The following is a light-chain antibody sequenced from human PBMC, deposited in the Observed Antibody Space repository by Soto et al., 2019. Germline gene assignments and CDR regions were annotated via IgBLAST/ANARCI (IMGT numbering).Light chain of an antibody. Sequence: DIHMTQSPSTLSASLGDRVTITCRASQSVSYWLAWYQQKPGKAPKLLIHDASSLESGVPSRFRGGGSGQEFTLTISGLQPDDFATYYCQQYGFSFGPGTKVEMK. CDR3: QQYGFS. V-gene: IGKV1-5*01. CDR1: QSVSYW. CDR2: DAS. J-gene: IGKJ3*01.